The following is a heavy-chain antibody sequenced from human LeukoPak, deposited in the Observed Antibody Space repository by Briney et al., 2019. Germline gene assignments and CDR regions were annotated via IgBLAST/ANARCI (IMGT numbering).Heavy chain of an antibody. V-gene: IGHV1-69*05. CDR2: IIPIFGTA. CDR3: ATSYSGYDIHFDY. Sequence: GASVKVSCKASGGTFSSYAISWVRQAPGQGLEWMGGIIPIFGTANYAQKFQGRVTITTDESTSTAYMELSSLRSEDTAVYYCATSYSGYDIHFDYWGQGTLVTVSS. CDR1: GGTFSSYA. D-gene: IGHD5-12*01. J-gene: IGHJ4*02.